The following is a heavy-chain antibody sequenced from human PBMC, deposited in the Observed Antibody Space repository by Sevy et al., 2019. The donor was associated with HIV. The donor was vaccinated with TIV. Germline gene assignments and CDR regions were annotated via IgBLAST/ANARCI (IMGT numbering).Heavy chain of an antibody. Sequence: SETLSLTCTVSGDSISSSSYYWGWIRQPPGKGLEWIGSIYYSGSTYYNPSLKSRVTISVDTSKNQFSLKLSSVTAADTAVYYCARQGAAAGRIRYYYYGMDVWGQGTTVTVSS. D-gene: IGHD6-13*01. CDR1: GDSISSSSYY. CDR2: IYYSGST. V-gene: IGHV4-39*01. CDR3: ARQGAAAGRIRYYYYGMDV. J-gene: IGHJ6*02.